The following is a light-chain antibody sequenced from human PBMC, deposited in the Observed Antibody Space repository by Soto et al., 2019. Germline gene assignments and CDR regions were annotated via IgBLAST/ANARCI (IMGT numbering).Light chain of an antibody. Sequence: EIVLTQSPATLSLSPGESATLSCRASQSVSSFLAWYQQKPGQAPRLLIYDASNRATGIPARFSGSGSGTDFSLTISRLQREDFAVYYCQQCGSPPFTFGPGTKVDIK. CDR3: QQCGSPPFT. J-gene: IGKJ3*01. CDR2: DAS. V-gene: IGKV3-11*01. CDR1: QSVSSF.